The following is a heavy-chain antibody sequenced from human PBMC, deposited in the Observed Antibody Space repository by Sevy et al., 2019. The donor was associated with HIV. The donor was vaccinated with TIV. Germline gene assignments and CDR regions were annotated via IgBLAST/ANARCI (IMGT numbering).Heavy chain of an antibody. CDR1: GYTLSQVS. CDR2: FDPEDGET. V-gene: IGHV1-24*01. Sequence: ASVKVSCKVSGYTLSQVSMHWVRQVPGKGLEWMGSFDPEDGETIYALKFQGRLTMTEDTSTDTAYMELSSLKSEDTALFYCAITKDYYDSSGCPFDYWGQGTLVTVSS. D-gene: IGHD3-22*01. CDR3: AITKDYYDSSGCPFDY. J-gene: IGHJ4*02.